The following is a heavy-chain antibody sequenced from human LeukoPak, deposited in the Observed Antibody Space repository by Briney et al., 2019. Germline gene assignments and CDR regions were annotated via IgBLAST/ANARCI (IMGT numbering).Heavy chain of an antibody. CDR2: INHSGST. J-gene: IGHJ5*02. D-gene: IGHD6-13*01. CDR3: ARHKNIGIAAGWFDP. V-gene: IGHV4-34*01. Sequence: SETLSLTCAVYGGSFSGYYWSWIRQPPGKGLEWLGEINHSGSTNYNPSLKSRVTISVDTSKNQFSLKLSSVTAADTAVYYCARHKNIGIAAGWFDPWGQGTLVTVSS. CDR1: GGSFSGYY.